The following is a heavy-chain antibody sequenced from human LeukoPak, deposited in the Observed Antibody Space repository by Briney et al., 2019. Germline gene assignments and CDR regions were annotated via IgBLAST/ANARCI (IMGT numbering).Heavy chain of an antibody. J-gene: IGHJ4*02. D-gene: IGHD4-23*01. CDR2: ISYDGSNK. V-gene: IGHV3-30-3*01. CDR3: ARDRPDYGGNSWYFDY. Sequence: GGSLRLSCAASGFTFSSYAMHWVRQAPGKGLEWVAVISYDGSNKYYADSVKGRFTISRDNSKNTLYLQMNSLRAEDTAVYYCARDRPDYGGNSWYFDYWGQGTLVTVSS. CDR1: GFTFSSYA.